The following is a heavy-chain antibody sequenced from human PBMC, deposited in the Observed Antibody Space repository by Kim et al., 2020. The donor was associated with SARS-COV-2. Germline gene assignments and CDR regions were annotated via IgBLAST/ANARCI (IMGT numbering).Heavy chain of an antibody. CDR2: IHHGGST. J-gene: IGHJ5*01. D-gene: IGHD2-2*01. CDR3: STGRGSCTSGPWSRNRFDS. V-gene: IGHV4-4*02. CDR1: GGSISGCYW. Sequence: SETLSLTCAVSGGSISGCYWCSCLRQPRGEVLGWVGVIHHGGSTNNPPFISRLTTTSDTSNNKFSLMLLCLMAAATAVYYCSTGRGSCTSGPWSRNRFDS.